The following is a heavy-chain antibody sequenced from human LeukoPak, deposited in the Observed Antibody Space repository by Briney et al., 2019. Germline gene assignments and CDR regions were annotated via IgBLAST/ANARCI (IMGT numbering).Heavy chain of an antibody. CDR1: GDSISSYY. CDR2: IYYSGST. D-gene: IGHD4-23*01. J-gene: IGHJ3*02. V-gene: IGHV4-59*01. Sequence: SETLSLTCTVSGDSISSYYWSWIRQPPGKGLEWIGYIYYSGSTNYNPSLKSRVTISVDTSKNQFSLKLSSVTAADTAVYYCARALRVTWAYDAFDIWGQGTMVTVSS. CDR3: ARALRVTWAYDAFDI.